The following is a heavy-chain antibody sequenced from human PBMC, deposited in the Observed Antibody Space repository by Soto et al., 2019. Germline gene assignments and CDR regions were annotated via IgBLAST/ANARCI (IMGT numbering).Heavy chain of an antibody. CDR2: ISSSSSYT. Sequence: PGGSLRLSCAASGFTFSDYYMSWTRQAPGKGLEWVSYISSSSSYTNYADSVKGRFTISRDNAKNSLYLQMNSLRAEDTAVYYCARGGVGFGQPSDYWGQGTLVTVSS. J-gene: IGHJ4*02. CDR3: ARGGVGFGQPSDY. D-gene: IGHD3-10*01. V-gene: IGHV3-11*05. CDR1: GFTFSDYY.